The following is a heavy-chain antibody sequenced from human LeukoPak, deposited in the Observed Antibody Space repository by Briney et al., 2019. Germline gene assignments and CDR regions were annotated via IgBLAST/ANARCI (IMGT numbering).Heavy chain of an antibody. CDR3: ARVDQIYYYGMDV. CDR1: GHTITSYA. J-gene: IGHJ6*02. Sequence: ASGKVSCKASGHTITSYAMHRVRQAAGQRLEWMGWTNAGNGNTKYSQKFQGRVTITRDTSASTAYMELSSLRSEDTAVYYCARVDQIYYYGMDVWGQGTTVTVSS. V-gene: IGHV1-3*01. CDR2: TNAGNGNT.